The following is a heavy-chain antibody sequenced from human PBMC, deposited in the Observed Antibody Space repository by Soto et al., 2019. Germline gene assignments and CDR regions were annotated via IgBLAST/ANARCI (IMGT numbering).Heavy chain of an antibody. CDR1: GGTFSSYT. D-gene: IGHD4-4*01. CDR2: IIPILGIA. V-gene: IGHV1-69*08. CDR3: ARDPPRDYSNYVLGEHPSFDY. J-gene: IGHJ4*02. Sequence: QVQLVQSGAEVKKPGSSVKVSCKASGGTFSSYTISWVRQAPGQGLEWMGRIIPILGIANYAQKFQGRVTITADKSTRTAYMELRSLRSEDTAVYYCARDPPRDYSNYVLGEHPSFDYWGQGTLVTVSS.